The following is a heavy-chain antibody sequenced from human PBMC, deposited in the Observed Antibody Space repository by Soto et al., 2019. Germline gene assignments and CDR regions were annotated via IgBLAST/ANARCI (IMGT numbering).Heavy chain of an antibody. V-gene: IGHV3-23*01. Sequence: GGSLRLSCAASGFTFSSYAMSWVRQAPGKGLEWVSSVSAGGDMTYYSDSVKGRFTISRDNSNNALFLQMNSLRIEDTALYYCARGDRGASGSPASYYYSGLDVWGQGTTVTVSS. CDR2: VSAGGDMT. CDR3: ARGDRGASGSPASYYYSGLDV. CDR1: GFTFSSYA. D-gene: IGHD2-15*01. J-gene: IGHJ6*02.